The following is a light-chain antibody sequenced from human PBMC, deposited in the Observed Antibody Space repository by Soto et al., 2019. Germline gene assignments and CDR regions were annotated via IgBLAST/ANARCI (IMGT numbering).Light chain of an antibody. V-gene: IGKV3-11*01. Sequence: EIVLTQSPATLSLSPGERATLSCRASQSVSSYLAWYQQKPGQAPRLLIYDASNRATGIPARFSGSGSGTDFTHTISSLEPEDFAVYYCQQRSNSFTFGGGTKVDIK. J-gene: IGKJ4*01. CDR3: QQRSNSFT. CDR2: DAS. CDR1: QSVSSY.